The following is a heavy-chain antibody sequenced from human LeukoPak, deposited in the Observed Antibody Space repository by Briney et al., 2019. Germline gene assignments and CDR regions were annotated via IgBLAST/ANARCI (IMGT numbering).Heavy chain of an antibody. CDR3: ARDNLSDP. J-gene: IGHJ5*02. Sequence: ASVKVSCKTSGYIFIDYYLQWVRQAPGQGLEYMGWINPKTGETHSVLKFQGRVTLTRDTSIRAAYMELSGLTSDDTAIYCCARDNLSDPWGQGTLVTVSS. CDR1: GYIFIDYY. V-gene: IGHV1-2*02. CDR2: INPKTGET.